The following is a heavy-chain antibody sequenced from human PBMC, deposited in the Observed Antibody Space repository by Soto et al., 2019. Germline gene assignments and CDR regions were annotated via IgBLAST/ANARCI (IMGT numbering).Heavy chain of an antibody. Sequence: QVQLQQWGAGLLKPSETLSLTCAVYGGSFSGYYWTWIRQPPGTGLEWIGEINHRGSTNYNPSLKSRVTLSVDTSKNQFSLTLTSVTAADTAVYYCARDKITGLFDYWGQGTLVTVSS. CDR2: INHRGST. J-gene: IGHJ4*02. CDR3: ARDKITGLFDY. V-gene: IGHV4-34*01. D-gene: IGHD2-8*02. CDR1: GGSFSGYY.